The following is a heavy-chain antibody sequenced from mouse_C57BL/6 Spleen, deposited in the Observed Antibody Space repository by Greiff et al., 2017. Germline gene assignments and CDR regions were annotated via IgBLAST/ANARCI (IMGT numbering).Heavy chain of an antibody. CDR2: IDPSDSET. Sequence: QQSCKASGYTFTSYWMHWVKQRPIQGLEWIGNIDPSDSETHYNQKFKDKATLTVDKSSSTAYMQLSSLTSEDSAVYYCARRDYSKGAMDYWGQGTSVTVSS. CDR3: ARRDYSKGAMDY. J-gene: IGHJ4*01. V-gene: IGHV1-52*01. D-gene: IGHD2-5*01. CDR1: GYTFTSYW.